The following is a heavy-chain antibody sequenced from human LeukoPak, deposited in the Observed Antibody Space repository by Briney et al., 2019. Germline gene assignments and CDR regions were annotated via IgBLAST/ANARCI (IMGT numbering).Heavy chain of an antibody. J-gene: IGHJ4*02. CDR2: ISSSSSYI. CDR3: ARARPDLAYY. Sequence: GGSLRLSCAASGFTFSSYSMNWVRQAPGKGLEWVSSISSSSSYIYYADSVKGRFTISGDNSKNTLYLQMNSLRAEDTAVYYCARARPDLAYYWGQGTLVTVSS. CDR1: GFTFSSYS. V-gene: IGHV3-21*04.